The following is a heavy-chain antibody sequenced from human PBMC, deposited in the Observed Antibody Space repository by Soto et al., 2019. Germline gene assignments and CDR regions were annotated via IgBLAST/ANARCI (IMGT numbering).Heavy chain of an antibody. CDR1: GSTCSSFA. CDR3: AKGVGSHCEDF. D-gene: IGHD2-15*01. Sequence: EVQLLESGGGLVQPGGSLRLSCAASGSTCSSFAMTWVRQAPGGGLEWVSSISDSGGRIYYLDSVKGRFTVSRDNSKSTLYLQMSSPRAEDPAVYYCAKGVGSHCEDFRGQGARVTVSS. J-gene: IGHJ4*02. CDR2: ISDSGGRI. V-gene: IGHV3-23*01.